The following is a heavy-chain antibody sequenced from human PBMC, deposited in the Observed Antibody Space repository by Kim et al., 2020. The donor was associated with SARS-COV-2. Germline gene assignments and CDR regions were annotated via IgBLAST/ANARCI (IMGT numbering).Heavy chain of an antibody. CDR2: INHSGST. D-gene: IGHD6-6*01. V-gene: IGHV4-34*01. Sequence: SETLSLTCAVYGGSFSGYYWSWIRQPPGKGLEWIGEINHSGSTNYNPSLKSRVTISVDTSKNQFSLKLSSVTAADTAVYYCARRPLPKWSSSSGSRFDPWGQGTLVTVSS. CDR3: ARRPLPKWSSSSGSRFDP. J-gene: IGHJ5*02. CDR1: GGSFSGYY.